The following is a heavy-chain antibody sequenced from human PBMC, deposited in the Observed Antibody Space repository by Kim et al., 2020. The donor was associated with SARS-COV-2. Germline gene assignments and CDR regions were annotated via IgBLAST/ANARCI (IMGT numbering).Heavy chain of an antibody. V-gene: IGHV1-8*01. Sequence: ASVKVSCKASGYTFTSYDINWVRQATGQGLEWMGWMNPNSGNTGYAQKFQGRVTMTRNTSISTAYMELSSLRSEDTAVYYCARSTGDDSSGPYYYYYGMDVWGQGTTVTVSS. J-gene: IGHJ6*02. CDR3: ARSTGDDSSGPYYYYYGMDV. CDR1: GYTFTSYD. D-gene: IGHD3-22*01. CDR2: MNPNSGNT.